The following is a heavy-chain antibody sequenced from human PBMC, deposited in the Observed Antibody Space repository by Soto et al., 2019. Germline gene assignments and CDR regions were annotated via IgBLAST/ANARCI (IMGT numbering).Heavy chain of an antibody. D-gene: IGHD2-8*02. Sequence: QVQLQESGPGLVKPSETLSLTCAVSGGSIIDYYWSWIRQPPGEGLEWIGYIYYRWTTNYNPSLKSRLTMSVDPSNNQFSLTLSSVTAADPAIYFCARITPMKLSGLSCSYHYIGVWGKGTTVTVSS. CDR3: ARITPMKLSGLSCSYHYIGV. CDR2: IYYRWTT. J-gene: IGHJ6*03. CDR1: GGSIIDYY. V-gene: IGHV4-59*08.